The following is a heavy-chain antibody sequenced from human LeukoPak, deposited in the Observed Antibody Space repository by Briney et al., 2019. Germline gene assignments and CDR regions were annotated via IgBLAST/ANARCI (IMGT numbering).Heavy chain of an antibody. Sequence: GGSLRLSCAASGFTLTSYAMHWVRQAPGKGREWGTIISYDGSKKYYADSVKGRFTVSRDNANNSLYLHMNSLRAEDTAVYYCARTGTTFPIDYWGQGTLVAVSS. CDR2: ISYDGSKK. J-gene: IGHJ4*02. D-gene: IGHD2/OR15-2a*01. CDR1: GFTLTSYA. CDR3: ARTGTTFPIDY. V-gene: IGHV3-30*04.